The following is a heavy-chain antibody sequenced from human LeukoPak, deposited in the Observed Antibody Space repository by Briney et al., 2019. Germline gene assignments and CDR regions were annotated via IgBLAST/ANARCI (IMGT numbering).Heavy chain of an antibody. D-gene: IGHD2-2*01. CDR3: ARGADCSSTGCYEYFQH. V-gene: IGHV4-30-2*01. J-gene: IGHJ1*01. CDR1: GGSTSSGGYS. Sequence: SETLSLACAVSGGSTSSGGYSWSWIRQPPGKGLEWIGYIYHSGSTYYNPSLKSRVTISVDRSKNQFSLKLSSVTAADTAVYYCARGADCSSTGCYEYFQHWGQGTLVTVSS. CDR2: IYHSGST.